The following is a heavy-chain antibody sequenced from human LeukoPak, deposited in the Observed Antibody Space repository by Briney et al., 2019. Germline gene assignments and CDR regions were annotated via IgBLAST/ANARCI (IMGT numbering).Heavy chain of an antibody. Sequence: GGSLRLSCVASGFTFSTYGIHWVRQAPGKGLEWVAVMSHDGSIEKYAGSVKGRFTISRDNSKKTLFLQMNSLRSDDAAVYYCARAKIIQNITHMDVWGQGTTVTVSS. D-gene: IGHD2/OR15-2a*01. CDR2: MSHDGSIE. J-gene: IGHJ6*02. V-gene: IGHV3-30*03. CDR3: ARAKIIQNITHMDV. CDR1: GFTFSTYG.